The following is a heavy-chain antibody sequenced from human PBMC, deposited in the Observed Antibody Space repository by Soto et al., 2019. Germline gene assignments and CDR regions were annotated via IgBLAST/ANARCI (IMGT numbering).Heavy chain of an antibody. Sequence: SETLCLTCAVSGVSIISSGDYWGWLRQPPGKGLEWIATIYFSGRTYYNPSLKSRVSISVDTSKNQFSLKLSSVTAADTAVYYCAKLPRKTVHDAGTDYWGQGTLVSVSS. CDR3: AKLPRKTVHDAGTDY. J-gene: IGHJ4*02. V-gene: IGHV4-39*01. CDR1: GVSIISSGDY. D-gene: IGHD1-1*01. CDR2: IYFSGRT.